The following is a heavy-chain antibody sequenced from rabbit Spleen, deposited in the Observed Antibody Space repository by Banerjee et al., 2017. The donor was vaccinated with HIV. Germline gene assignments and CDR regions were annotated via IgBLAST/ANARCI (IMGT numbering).Heavy chain of an antibody. CDR2: IYPDYGST. CDR3: TRDPAYSSGSGSAIPYL. Sequence: QSLVESGGGLVTLGGSLKLSCKASGIDFSSYGISWVRQAPGKGLEWIAYIYPDYGSTDYANSVKGRFTISSDNAQNTVFLQMTSLTASDTATYFCTRDPAYSSGSGSAIPYLWGQGTLVTVS. CDR1: GIDFSSYG. V-gene: IGHV1S7*01. D-gene: IGHD1-1*01. J-gene: IGHJ3*01.